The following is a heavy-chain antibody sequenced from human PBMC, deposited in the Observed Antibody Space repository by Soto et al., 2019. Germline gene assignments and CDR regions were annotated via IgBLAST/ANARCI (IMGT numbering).Heavy chain of an antibody. CDR2: ISSSSSYI. CDR3: ARDRHYDYIRTDHDAFDI. CDR1: GFTFSSYS. J-gene: IGHJ3*02. D-gene: IGHD3-16*01. Sequence: GGSLRLSCAASGFTFSSYSMNWVRQAPGKGLEWVSSISSSSSYIYYAGSVKGRFTISRDNAKNSLYLQMNSLRAEDTAVYYCARDRHYDYIRTDHDAFDIWGQGTMVTVSS. V-gene: IGHV3-21*01.